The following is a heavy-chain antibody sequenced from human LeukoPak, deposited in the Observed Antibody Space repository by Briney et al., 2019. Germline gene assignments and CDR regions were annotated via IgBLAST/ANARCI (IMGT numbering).Heavy chain of an antibody. CDR1: GFTFSIYA. D-gene: IGHD3-10*01. V-gene: IGHV3-23*01. Sequence: PGGSLRLSCAVSGFTFSIYAMSWVRQAPGKGLGWVSSISDSGGSTYYADSVKARFTISRDNSKNTLYLQMISLRAEDTAVYYCAKTYYNSGTYYHSNYWGQGTLVAVSS. CDR2: ISDSGGST. J-gene: IGHJ4*02. CDR3: AKTYYNSGTYYHSNY.